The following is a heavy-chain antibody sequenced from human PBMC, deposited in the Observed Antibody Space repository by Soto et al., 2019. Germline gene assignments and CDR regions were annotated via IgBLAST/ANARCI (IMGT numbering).Heavy chain of an antibody. CDR3: AREGSKYSSFSYYYGMDV. V-gene: IGHV5-51*01. CDR2: IYPGDSDT. Sequence: GESLKISCNGSGYSFTSYWIGWVRQMPGKGLEWMGIIYPGDSDTRYSPSFQGQVTISADKSISTAYLQWSSLKASDTAMYYCAREGSKYSSFSYYYGMDVWGQGTKVTVYS. CDR1: GYSFTSYW. J-gene: IGHJ6*02. D-gene: IGHD1-26*01.